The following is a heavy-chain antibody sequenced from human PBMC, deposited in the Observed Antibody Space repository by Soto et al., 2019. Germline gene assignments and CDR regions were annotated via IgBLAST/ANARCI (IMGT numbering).Heavy chain of an antibody. CDR2: IIPISGTS. Sequence: ASVKVSCKTSGDTFSTSVISWVRQAPGQGLEWMGGIIPISGTSNYAQKFQGRVTLTTDTSTSTAYMELRSLRSEDTAVYYCARDLGGWPDYWGQGTLVTVSS. V-gene: IGHV1-69*05. CDR3: ARDLGGWPDY. J-gene: IGHJ4*02. D-gene: IGHD2-15*01. CDR1: GDTFSTSV.